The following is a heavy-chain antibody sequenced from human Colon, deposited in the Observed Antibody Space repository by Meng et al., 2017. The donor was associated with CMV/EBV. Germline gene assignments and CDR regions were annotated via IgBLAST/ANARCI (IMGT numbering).Heavy chain of an antibody. D-gene: IGHD2/OR15-2a*01. CDR3: ARLLGVTPERNSKYFDY. CDR2: INPSGGST. CDR1: GYTFTSYY. Sequence: ASVKVSCKASGYTFTSYYMHWVRQAPGQGLEWMGIINPSGGSTSYAQKFQGRVTMTRDTSTSTVYMELSSLRAEDTAVYYCARLLGVTPERNSKYFDYWGQGTLVTVSS. V-gene: IGHV1-46*01. J-gene: IGHJ4*02.